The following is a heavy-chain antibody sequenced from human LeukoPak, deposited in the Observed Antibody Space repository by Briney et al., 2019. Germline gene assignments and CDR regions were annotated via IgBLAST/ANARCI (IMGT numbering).Heavy chain of an antibody. J-gene: IGHJ4*02. CDR1: GFTFNDYA. CDR3: ARDSQNYYDSSGYYPYLRY. CDR2: ISYDGYDK. D-gene: IGHD3-22*01. Sequence: GGSLRLSCAASGFTFNDYAMYWVRQAPGKGLEWVTLISYDGYDKSYADSVRGRFTISRDNSRNTLYLQMDSLRSEDTAVYYCARDSQNYYDSSGYYPYLRYWGQGTLVTVSS. V-gene: IGHV3-30-3*01.